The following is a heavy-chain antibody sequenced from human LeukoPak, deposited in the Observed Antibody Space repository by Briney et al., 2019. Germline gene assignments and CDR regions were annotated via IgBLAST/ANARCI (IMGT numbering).Heavy chain of an antibody. D-gene: IGHD3-3*01. CDR3: ARDVPYYDFWSGYSRYGMDV. Sequence: GGSLRLSCAASGFTFSSYSMNWVRQAPGKGLEWVSSISSSSSYIYYADSVKGRFTISRDNAKNSLYLQMNSLRAEDTAVYYCARDVPYYDFWSGYSRYGMDVWGQGTTVTVSS. CDR1: GFTFSSYS. J-gene: IGHJ6*02. V-gene: IGHV3-21*01. CDR2: ISSSSSYI.